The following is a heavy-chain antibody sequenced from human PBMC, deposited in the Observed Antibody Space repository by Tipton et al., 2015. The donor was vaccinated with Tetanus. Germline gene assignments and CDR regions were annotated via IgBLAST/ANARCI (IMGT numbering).Heavy chain of an antibody. V-gene: IGHV1-46*01. J-gene: IGHJ4*02. D-gene: IGHD6-13*01. CDR3: ARAGIAAADLDY. CDR1: GYTFTSYY. CDR2: INPSGGGT. Sequence: QLVQSGAEVKKPGASVKVSCKASGYTFTSYYMHWVRQAPGQGLEWMGIINPSGGGTSYAQKFQGRVTMTRDTSTSTVYMELSSLRSEDTAVYYCARAGIAAADLDYWGQGTLVTVSS.